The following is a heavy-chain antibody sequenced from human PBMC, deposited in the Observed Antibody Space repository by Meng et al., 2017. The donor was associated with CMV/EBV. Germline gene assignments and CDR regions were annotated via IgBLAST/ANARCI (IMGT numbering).Heavy chain of an antibody. V-gene: IGHV4-39*07. Sequence: GSLRLSCTVSGGSISSSSYYWGWIRQPPGKGLEWIGSIYYSGSTYYNPSLKSRVTISVDTSKNQFSLKLSSVTAADTAVYYCARDQGYSSSWYYFDYWGQGTLVTVSS. CDR2: IYYSGST. J-gene: IGHJ4*02. CDR3: ARDQGYSSSWYYFDY. CDR1: GGSISSSSYY. D-gene: IGHD6-13*01.